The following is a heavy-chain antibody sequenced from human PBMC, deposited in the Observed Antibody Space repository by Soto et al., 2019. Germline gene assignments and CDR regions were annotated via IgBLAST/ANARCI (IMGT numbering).Heavy chain of an antibody. V-gene: IGHV1-69*12. CDR2: IIPIFGTA. CDR3: ARVILPKYDSSGYYYVYYYYGMDV. CDR1: GGTFSSYA. Sequence: QVQLVQSGAEVKKPGSSVKVSCKASGGTFSSYAISWVRQAPGQGLEWMGGIIPIFGTANYAQKFQGRVTITADESTSTAYMELSSLRSEDTAVYYCARVILPKYDSSGYYYVYYYYGMDVWGQGTTVTVSS. D-gene: IGHD3-22*01. J-gene: IGHJ6*02.